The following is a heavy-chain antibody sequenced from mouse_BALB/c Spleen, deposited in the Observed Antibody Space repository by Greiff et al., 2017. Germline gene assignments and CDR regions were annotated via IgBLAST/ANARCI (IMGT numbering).Heavy chain of an antibody. D-gene: IGHD2-3*01. J-gene: IGHJ4*01. Sequence: EVKVVESGGGLVQPGGSLKLSCAASGFTFSSYTMSWVRQTPEKRLEWVAYISNGGGSTYYPDTVKGRFTISRDNAKNTLYLQMSSLKSEDTAMYYCARHGLLLYYAMDYWGQGTSVTVSS. CDR3: ARHGLLLYYAMDY. CDR2: ISNGGGST. V-gene: IGHV5-12-2*01. CDR1: GFTFSSYT.